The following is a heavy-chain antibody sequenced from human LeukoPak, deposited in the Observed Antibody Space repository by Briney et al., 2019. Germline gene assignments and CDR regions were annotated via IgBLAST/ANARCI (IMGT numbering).Heavy chain of an antibody. D-gene: IGHD5-24*01. V-gene: IGHV3-66*01. J-gene: IGHJ3*02. Sequence: PGGSLRLSCAASGFTVSSNYMSWVRQAPGKGLEWVSVIYSGGSTYYADSVKGRFTISRDNSKNTLYLQMNSLRAEDTAVYYCASRRDGHIPDAIDIWGQGTMVTVSS. CDR1: GFTVSSNY. CDR3: ASRRDGHIPDAIDI. CDR2: IYSGGST.